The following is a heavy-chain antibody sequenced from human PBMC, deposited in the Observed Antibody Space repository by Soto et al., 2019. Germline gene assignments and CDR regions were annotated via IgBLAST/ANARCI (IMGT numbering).Heavy chain of an antibody. CDR3: AREGMSRPRWVFDY. CDR1: GFTFGSYP. CDR2: ISTNGDST. V-gene: IGHV3-64*01. J-gene: IGHJ4*02. D-gene: IGHD6-13*01. Sequence: EVQLVESGGGLVQPGGSLRLSCAASGFTFGSYPMHWVPQAPGKGLEYVSAISTNGDSTFYANSVKGRFTISRDNSKNTLYLQMGSLRAEDMGVYYCAREGMSRPRWVFDYWGQGTLVTASS.